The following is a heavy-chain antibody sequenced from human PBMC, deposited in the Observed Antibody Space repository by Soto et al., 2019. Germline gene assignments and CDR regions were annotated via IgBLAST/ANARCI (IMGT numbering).Heavy chain of an antibody. CDR3: AHRNWGVDY. Sequence: QITLKESGPTLVKPTQTLTLTCTFSGFSLSTSGVGVGWIRQPPGKALEWLALIYWDDDKRYSPSLKNRLTITKDTSKNQVVLTMTNMDPVDTATYYCAHRNWGVDYWGQGTLVTVSS. J-gene: IGHJ4*02. V-gene: IGHV2-5*02. D-gene: IGHD7-27*01. CDR2: IYWDDDK. CDR1: GFSLSTSGVG.